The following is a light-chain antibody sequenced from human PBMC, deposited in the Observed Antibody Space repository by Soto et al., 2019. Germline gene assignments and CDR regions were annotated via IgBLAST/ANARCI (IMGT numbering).Light chain of an antibody. J-gene: IGLJ1*01. Sequence: QSVLTQPLSASGAPGETVTISFTVRSSNIGAGYDVHGYQQLPGTAPKNLMFPNIKRPSGVPDRFSGSKSDTSASLDITGLQAEDEADYFCQSYDSSLSGYVFGTGTKVTVL. CDR2: PNI. CDR1: SSNIGAGYD. V-gene: IGLV1-40*01. CDR3: QSYDSSLSGYV.